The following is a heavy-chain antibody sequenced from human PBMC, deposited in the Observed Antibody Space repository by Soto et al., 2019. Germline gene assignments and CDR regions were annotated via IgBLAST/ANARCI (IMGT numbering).Heavy chain of an antibody. CDR2: IYYSGST. CDR3: ARGVVPAAMVWFDP. V-gene: IGHV4-30-4*01. CDR1: GGSISSGDYY. Sequence: SETLSLTCTVSGGSISSGDYYWSWIRQPPGKGLEWIGYIYYSGSTYYNPSLKSRVTISVDTSKNQFSLKLSSVTAADTAVYYCARGVVPAAMVWFDPWGQGTLVTVSS. J-gene: IGHJ5*02. D-gene: IGHD2-2*01.